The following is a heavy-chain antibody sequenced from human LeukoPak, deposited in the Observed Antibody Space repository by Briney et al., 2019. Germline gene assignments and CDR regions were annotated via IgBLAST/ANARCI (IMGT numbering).Heavy chain of an antibody. Sequence: GRSLRLSCAASGFTFDDYAMHWVRQAPGKGLEWVSGISWNSGSIGYADSVKGRFTIPRDNAKNSLYLQMNSLRAEDTALYYCAKAVGELESGEIDYWGQGTLVTVSS. D-gene: IGHD1-1*01. CDR1: GFTFDDYA. CDR3: AKAVGELESGEIDY. J-gene: IGHJ4*02. CDR2: ISWNSGSI. V-gene: IGHV3-9*01.